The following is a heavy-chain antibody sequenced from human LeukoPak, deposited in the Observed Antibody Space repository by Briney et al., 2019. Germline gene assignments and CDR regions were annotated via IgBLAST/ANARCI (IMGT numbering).Heavy chain of an antibody. CDR1: GFTFSSYA. CDR3: ARDLSHGSGSPFDY. D-gene: IGHD3-10*01. V-gene: IGHV3-48*04. CDR2: ISSSDSTI. Sequence: GGSLRLSCAASGFTFSSYAMSWVRQAPGKGLEWVSYISSSDSTIYYTDSVKGRFTISRDNAKNSLYLQMNSLRAEDTAVYYCARDLSHGSGSPFDYWGQGTLVTVSS. J-gene: IGHJ4*02.